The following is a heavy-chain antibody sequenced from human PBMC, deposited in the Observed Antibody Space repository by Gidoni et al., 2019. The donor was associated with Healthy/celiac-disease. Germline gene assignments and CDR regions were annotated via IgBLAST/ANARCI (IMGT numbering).Heavy chain of an antibody. CDR3: ARDRITYGDYVGDFDY. CDR2: ISAYNGNT. J-gene: IGHJ4*02. CDR1: GYTFTIYG. Sequence: QVQLVQSGAEVKKPGASVKVSCKASGYTFTIYGISWVRQAPGQGLEWMGWISAYNGNTNYAQKLQGRVTMTTDTSTSTAYMELRSLRSDDTAVYYCARDRITYGDYVGDFDYWGQGTLVTVSS. V-gene: IGHV1-18*01. D-gene: IGHD4-17*01.